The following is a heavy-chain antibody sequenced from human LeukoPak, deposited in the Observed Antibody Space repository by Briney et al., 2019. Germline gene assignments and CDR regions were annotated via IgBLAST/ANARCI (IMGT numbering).Heavy chain of an antibody. CDR2: ISYDGSNK. D-gene: IGHD3-22*01. J-gene: IGHJ3*02. V-gene: IGHV3-30-3*01. Sequence: RGSLILSCAASGFTFSSYAMHWVRQAPGKGLEWVAVISYDGSNKYYADSVKGRFTISRDNSKNTLYLQMNSLRAEDTAVYYCARGRSPDYYDSSGVAFDIWGQGTMVTVSS. CDR3: ARGRSPDYYDSSGVAFDI. CDR1: GFTFSSYA.